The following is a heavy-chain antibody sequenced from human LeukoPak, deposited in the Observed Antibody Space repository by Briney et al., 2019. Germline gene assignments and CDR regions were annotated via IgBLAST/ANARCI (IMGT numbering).Heavy chain of an antibody. CDR3: ARAFQKKITMVRGVPYYFDY. J-gene: IGHJ4*02. CDR2: IYSSGTT. D-gene: IGHD3-10*01. Sequence: PSETLSLTCTVSGGSINSYYWSWIRQPAGKGLEWVGRIYSSGTTLYNPSLKSRATMSVDSSKKQFSLNLSSVTAADTAVYYCARAFQKKITMVRGVPYYFDYWGQGTLVTVSS. V-gene: IGHV4-4*07. CDR1: GGSINSYY.